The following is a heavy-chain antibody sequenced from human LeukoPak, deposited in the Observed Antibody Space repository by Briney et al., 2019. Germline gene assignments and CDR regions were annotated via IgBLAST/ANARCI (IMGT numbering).Heavy chain of an antibody. J-gene: IGHJ4*02. Sequence: PGASVKVSCKASGYTFTGYYMHWVRQAPGQGLEWMGWINPNSGGTNYAQKFQGRVTMTRDTSISTAYMELSRLRSDDTAVYYCARDWGYDSSGYYYVPMAFLDYWGQGTLVTVSS. CDR1: GYTFTGYY. V-gene: IGHV1-2*02. CDR2: INPNSGGT. CDR3: ARDWGYDSSGYYYVPMAFLDY. D-gene: IGHD3-22*01.